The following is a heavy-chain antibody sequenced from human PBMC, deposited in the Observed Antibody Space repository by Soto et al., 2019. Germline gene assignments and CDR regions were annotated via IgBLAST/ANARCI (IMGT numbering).Heavy chain of an antibody. CDR2: IDSSTKYT. V-gene: IGHV3-11*05. Sequence: QVQLVESGGGLVRPGGSLRLSCEASGFTFRDYYMTWFRQAPGKGLEWLSYIDSSTKYTNYADSVNGRFTISRDNAKHSLYLQMNSMRADDTAVYYCAREYYYAMDVWGQGTMVTVSS. CDR3: AREYYYAMDV. CDR1: GFTFRDYY. J-gene: IGHJ6*02.